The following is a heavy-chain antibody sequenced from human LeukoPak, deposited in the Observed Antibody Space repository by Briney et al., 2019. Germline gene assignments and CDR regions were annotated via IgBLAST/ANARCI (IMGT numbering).Heavy chain of an antibody. Sequence: GGSLRLSCAASGFTFSSYGMHWVRQAPGKGLEWVAVIWYDGSNKYYADSVKGRFTISRDNSKNTLYLQMNSLRAEDTAVYYCAREGIVVVPAAILHWFDPWGQGTLDTVSS. CDR2: IWYDGSNK. CDR1: GFTFSSYG. CDR3: AREGIVVVPAAILHWFDP. J-gene: IGHJ5*02. D-gene: IGHD2-2*01. V-gene: IGHV3-33*01.